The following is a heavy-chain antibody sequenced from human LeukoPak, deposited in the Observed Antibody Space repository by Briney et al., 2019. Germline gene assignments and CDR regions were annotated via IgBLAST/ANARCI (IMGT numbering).Heavy chain of an antibody. V-gene: IGHV3-23*01. D-gene: IGHD4-23*01. CDR1: GFTVSSNY. J-gene: IGHJ6*03. CDR2: ISGSGGST. Sequence: PGGSLRLSCAASGFTVSSNYMTWVRQAPGKGLEWVSAISGSGGSTYYADSVKGRFTISRDNSKKSLYLQMNSLRAEDTALYYCARDGDTVLTRGYYYYMDVWGKGTTVTVSS. CDR3: ARDGDTVLTRGYYYYMDV.